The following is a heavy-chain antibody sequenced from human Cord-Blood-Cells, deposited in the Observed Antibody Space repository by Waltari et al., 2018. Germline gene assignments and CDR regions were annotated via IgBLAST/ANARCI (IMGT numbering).Heavy chain of an antibody. D-gene: IGHD3-10*01. V-gene: IGHV1-69*09. CDR3: ARSYGSGRSDAFDI. Sequence: QVQLVQSGAEVKKPGSSVKVSCKASGGTFSSYAISWVRQAPGQGLEWMGRIIPILGIANYAQKFQGRVTITADKSTSTAYMELSSLRSEDTAAYYCARSYGSGRSDAFDIWGQGTMVTVSS. J-gene: IGHJ3*02. CDR2: IIPILGIA. CDR1: GGTFSSYA.